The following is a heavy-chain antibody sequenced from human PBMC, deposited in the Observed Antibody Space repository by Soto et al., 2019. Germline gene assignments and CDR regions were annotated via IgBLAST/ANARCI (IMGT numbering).Heavy chain of an antibody. V-gene: IGHV4-31*01. CDR3: ARGLHLGELSFNDAFDI. J-gene: IGHJ3*02. CDR1: GGSISSGGYY. CDR2: IYYSGST. Sequence: QVQLQESGPGLVKPSQTLSLTCTVSGGSISSGGYYWSWIRQHPGKGLEWIGYIYYSGSTYYNPSLKSLVTISVDTSKNQFSLKLSSVTAADTAVYYCARGLHLGELSFNDAFDIWGQGTMVTVSS. D-gene: IGHD3-16*02.